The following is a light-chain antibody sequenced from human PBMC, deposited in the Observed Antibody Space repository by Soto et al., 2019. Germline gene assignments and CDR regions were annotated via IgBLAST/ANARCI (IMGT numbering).Light chain of an antibody. Sequence: DIQMTQSPSTLSASVGDRVTITCRASQSISSWLAWYQQKPGKAPTLLIYDASSLESGVPSRFSGSGSGTEFTLTLSSLQPDDFATYYCLQYNSYSQTFGQGTKVEIK. CDR3: LQYNSYSQT. CDR1: QSISSW. CDR2: DAS. V-gene: IGKV1-5*01. J-gene: IGKJ1*01.